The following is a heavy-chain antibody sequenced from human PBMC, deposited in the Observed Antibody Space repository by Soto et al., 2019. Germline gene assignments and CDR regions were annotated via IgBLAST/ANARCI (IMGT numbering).Heavy chain of an antibody. CDR1: GFTVSSNY. CDR3: ARLSCTSTGCIDY. J-gene: IGHJ4*02. D-gene: IGHD2-2*01. Sequence: EVQLVEAGGDLVQPGGSLRLSCAASGFTVSSNYMSWVRQAPGKGLEWVSCIFSGGSTFYADSVKGRFTLYRDSSQNTVHLQMNSLRAEDTAVYYCARLSCTSTGCIDYWGQGTLVTVSS. CDR2: IFSGGST. V-gene: IGHV3-66*04.